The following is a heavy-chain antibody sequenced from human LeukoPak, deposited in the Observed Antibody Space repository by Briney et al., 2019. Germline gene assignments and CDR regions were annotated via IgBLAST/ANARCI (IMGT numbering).Heavy chain of an antibody. J-gene: IGHJ4*02. D-gene: IGHD1-7*01. CDR3: ALYNWNSKRDLDY. Sequence: TGGSLRLSCAASGFTFSSHWVSWVRQAPGKGLEWVANIKHDGSEKYYVGSVKGRFTISRDNAKNSLYLQMNSLRAEDTAVYYCALYNWNSKRDLDYWGQGALVTVSS. CDR1: GFTFSSHW. V-gene: IGHV3-7*05. CDR2: IKHDGSEK.